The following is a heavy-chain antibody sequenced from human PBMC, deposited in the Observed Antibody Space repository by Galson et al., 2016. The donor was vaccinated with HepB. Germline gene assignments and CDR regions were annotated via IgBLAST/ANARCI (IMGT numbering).Heavy chain of an antibody. Sequence: SVKVSCKASGYLFADYDINWVRQATGQGLEWMGWMNPKSGTTGYARRFQGRVTMTRDTSKRTAYMELSGLTSEDTAIYYCTRGTGDVAGTLYWGQGTLATVSS. J-gene: IGHJ4*02. CDR1: GYLFADYD. D-gene: IGHD6-19*01. CDR3: TRGTGDVAGTLY. CDR2: MNPKSGTT. V-gene: IGHV1-8*01.